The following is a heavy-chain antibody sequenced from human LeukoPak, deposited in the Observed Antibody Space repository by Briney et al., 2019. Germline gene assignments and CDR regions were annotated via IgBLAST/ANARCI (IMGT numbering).Heavy chain of an antibody. J-gene: IGHJ5*02. CDR2: MNPNSGNT. CDR1: GYTFTSYD. Sequence: ASVKVSCKASGYTFTSYDINWVRQATGQGLEWMGWMNPNSGNTGYAQKFQGRVTMTRNTSISTAYMELSSLRSEDTAVYYCARGAYCSGGSCYHINWFYPWGEGTLVTVSS. D-gene: IGHD2-15*01. V-gene: IGHV1-8*01. CDR3: ARGAYCSGGSCYHINWFYP.